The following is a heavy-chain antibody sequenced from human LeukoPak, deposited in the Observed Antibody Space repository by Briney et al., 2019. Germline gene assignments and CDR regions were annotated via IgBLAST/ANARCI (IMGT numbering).Heavy chain of an antibody. J-gene: IGHJ4*02. D-gene: IGHD3-10*01. Sequence: GGSLRLSCAASGFTFSDYYMSWIRQAPGKGLEWVSYISSSGSTIYYADSVKGRFTISRDNAKNSLYLQMNSLRAEDTAVYYCAKDSGSGSYYPESNDYWGQGTLVTVSS. V-gene: IGHV3-11*01. CDR3: AKDSGSGSYYPESNDY. CDR1: GFTFSDYY. CDR2: ISSSGSTI.